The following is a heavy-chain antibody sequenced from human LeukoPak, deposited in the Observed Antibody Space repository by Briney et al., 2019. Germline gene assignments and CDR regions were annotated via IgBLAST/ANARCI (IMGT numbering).Heavy chain of an antibody. D-gene: IGHD5-18*01. V-gene: IGHV4-38-2*02. CDR3: ATLRGYSYGHDAFDI. Sequence: NPSETLSLTCTVSGYSISSGYYWGWIRQPPGKGLEWIGSIYHSGSTYYNPSLESRVTMSVDTSKNQFSLKLSSVTAADTALYYCATLRGYSYGHDAFDIWGQGTMVTVSS. CDR1: GYSISSGYY. J-gene: IGHJ3*02. CDR2: IYHSGST.